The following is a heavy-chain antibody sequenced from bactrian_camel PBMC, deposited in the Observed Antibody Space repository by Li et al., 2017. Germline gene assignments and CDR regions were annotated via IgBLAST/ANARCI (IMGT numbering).Heavy chain of an antibody. CDR1: GFADSSYC. V-gene: IGHV3S26*01. D-gene: IGHD5*01. CDR2: FDRDGST. CDR3: AARQPCRVWLGYDDPGEYNI. Sequence: QVQLVESGGGSVQAGGSLRLTCTASGFADSSYCLGWVRQAPGREREGVAAFDRDGSTSYIDSVKGRFTISSDYARNTLYLQMNNLNPADTAMYYCAARQPCRVWLGYDDPGEYNIWGQGTQVTVS. J-gene: IGHJ4*01.